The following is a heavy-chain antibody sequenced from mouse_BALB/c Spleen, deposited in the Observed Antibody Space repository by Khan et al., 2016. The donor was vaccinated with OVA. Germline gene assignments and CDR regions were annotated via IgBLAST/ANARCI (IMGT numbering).Heavy chain of an antibody. CDR2: ISYSGST. CDR1: GYPITSGYG. CDR3: ARTARIKY. V-gene: IGHV3-2*02. D-gene: IGHD1-2*01. J-gene: IGHJ2*01. Sequence: EVDLVESEPCLVKPSQSLSLTCTFTGYPITSGYGWNWIRQFPGNKLEWIGYISYSGSTNYNPSLKSRISITRDTSKNQFFLQLNSVTTEDTATYYCARTARIKYWGQGTTLTVSS.